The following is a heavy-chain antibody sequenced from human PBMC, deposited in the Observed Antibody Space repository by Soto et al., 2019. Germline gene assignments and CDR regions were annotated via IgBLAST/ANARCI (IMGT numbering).Heavy chain of an antibody. Sequence: EVQLVESGGGLVQPGGSLRLSCVVSGFTFSSSWMHWVRQGPGKGLVWVSRMNPDGSAINYADSVKGRFTTSRDNAKNILYLQMNSLRAEDTALYYCAKERAGFRKQMATITSHFDYWGQGTLVTVSS. J-gene: IGHJ4*02. CDR1: GFTFSSSW. CDR2: MNPDGSAI. CDR3: AKERAGFRKQMATITSHFDY. D-gene: IGHD5-12*01. V-gene: IGHV3-74*01.